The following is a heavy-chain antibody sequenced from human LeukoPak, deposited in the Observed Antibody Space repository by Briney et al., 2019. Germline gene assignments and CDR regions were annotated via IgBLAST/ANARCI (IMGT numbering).Heavy chain of an antibody. J-gene: IGHJ6*03. V-gene: IGHV3-30-3*01. D-gene: IGHD5-12*01. CDR3: AGYSGYEPYYYYYYMDV. CDR2: ISYDGSNK. CDR1: GFTFSSYA. Sequence: GGSLRLSCAASGFTFSSYAMHWVRQAPGKGLEWVAVISYDGSNKYYADSVKGRFTISRDNSKNTLYLQMNSLRAEDTAVYYCAGYSGYEPYYYYYYMDVWGKGTTVTVSS.